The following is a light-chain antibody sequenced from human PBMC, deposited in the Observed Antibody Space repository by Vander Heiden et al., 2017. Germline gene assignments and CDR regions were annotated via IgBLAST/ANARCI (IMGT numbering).Light chain of an antibody. CDR1: SNDVGNYNL. Sequence: QSALTQPASVSGSPGQSITISCTGTSNDVGNYNLVSWYQQHPGKAPKLIIYDVSERPSGVSDRFSGSKSGNTASLTISRLQAEDEADYYCCSYAGPDTYVFGTVTKVTVL. CDR3: CSYAGPDTYV. CDR2: DVS. V-gene: IGLV2-23*02. J-gene: IGLJ1*01.